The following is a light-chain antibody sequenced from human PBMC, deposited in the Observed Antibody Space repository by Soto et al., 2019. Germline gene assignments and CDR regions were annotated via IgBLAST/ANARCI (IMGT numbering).Light chain of an antibody. Sequence: DIQMTQSPSSLSASVGDRVTITCRASQSISSYLNWYQQKPGKAPKLLIYAASSLQSGVPSRISGSGSGTDFTLTISSLQPEDFATYYCQHSYSTPTFGQGTKLEIK. J-gene: IGKJ2*01. V-gene: IGKV1-39*01. CDR2: AAS. CDR3: QHSYSTPT. CDR1: QSISSY.